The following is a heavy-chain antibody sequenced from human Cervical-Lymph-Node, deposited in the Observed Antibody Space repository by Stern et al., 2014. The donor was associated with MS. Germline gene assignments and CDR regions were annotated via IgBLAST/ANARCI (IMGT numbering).Heavy chain of an antibody. Sequence: EVQLGESGGGLVQPGGSLRLSCAVSGFTVSSNYMSWVRQAPGQGLASVSVIDSGGSTYYADSVKGRFTISRDNSKNTLYLQMNSLRAEDTAVYYCARDRRYCSGVNCYSGADYWGQGTLVTVSS. CDR3: ARDRRYCSGVNCYSGADY. CDR1: GFTVSSNY. J-gene: IGHJ4*02. CDR2: IDSGGST. D-gene: IGHD2-15*01. V-gene: IGHV3-66*02.